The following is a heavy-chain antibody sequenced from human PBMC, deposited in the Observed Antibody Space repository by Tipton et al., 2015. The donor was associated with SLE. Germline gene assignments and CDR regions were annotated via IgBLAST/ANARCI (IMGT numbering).Heavy chain of an antibody. CDR2: MSYSGST. CDR1: GGSISSDDYY. J-gene: IGHJ1*01. Sequence: GLVKPSQTLSLTCTVSGGSISSDDYYWTWIRQHPGKGLEWIGHMSYSGSTYYNPSLKSRITISVDTSKNHFSLKLSSVTAADTAVYYCARGYSGSYVGLAEYFQHWGQGTLVTVSS. V-gene: IGHV4-31*03. CDR3: ARGYSGSYVGLAEYFQH. D-gene: IGHD1-26*01.